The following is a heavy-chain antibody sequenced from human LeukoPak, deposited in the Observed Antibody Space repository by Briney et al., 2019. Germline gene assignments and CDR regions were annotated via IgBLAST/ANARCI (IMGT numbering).Heavy chain of an antibody. CDR1: GFTFSSDW. V-gene: IGHV3-74*01. J-gene: IGHJ6*02. CDR2: INHNGVSR. Sequence: PGGFLRLSCAASGFTFSSDWMHWVRQAPGEGLVWVSRINHNGVSRAYADFVKGRFTISRDDARGTVYLQMDSLSADDTAVYYCARVPGYVGYFYGMDVWGQGTTVTVSS. D-gene: IGHD2-15*01. CDR3: ARVPGYVGYFYGMDV.